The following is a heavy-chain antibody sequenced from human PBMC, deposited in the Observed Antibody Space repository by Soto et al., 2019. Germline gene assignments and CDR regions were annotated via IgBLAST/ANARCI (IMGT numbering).Heavy chain of an antibody. V-gene: IGHV4-31*03. J-gene: IGHJ4*02. Sequence: QVQLQESGPGLVKPSQTLSLTCTVSGGSISSGDYYWSWIRQHPGKGLEWIGYIYYSGSTYYKPSPKRRVTTSVDTSKNQFSLKLSSVTAADTAVYYCARDYCSGGSCYYFDYWGQGTLVTVSS. CDR3: ARDYCSGGSCYYFDY. D-gene: IGHD2-15*01. CDR2: IYYSGST. CDR1: GGSISSGDYY.